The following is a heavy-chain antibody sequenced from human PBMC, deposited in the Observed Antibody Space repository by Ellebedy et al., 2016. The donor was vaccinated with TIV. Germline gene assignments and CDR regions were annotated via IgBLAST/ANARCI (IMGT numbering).Heavy chain of an antibody. CDR2: INPSGGST. Sequence: ASVKVSGKASGYTFTSYYMHWERQAPGQGLEWMGIINPSGGSTSYAQKLQGRVTMTRDTSTSTVYMELSSLRSEDTAVYYCARDPRPYYYDSSGLIYGMDVWGQGTTVTVSS. J-gene: IGHJ6*02. CDR1: GYTFTSYY. V-gene: IGHV1-46*04. D-gene: IGHD3-22*01. CDR3: ARDPRPYYYDSSGLIYGMDV.